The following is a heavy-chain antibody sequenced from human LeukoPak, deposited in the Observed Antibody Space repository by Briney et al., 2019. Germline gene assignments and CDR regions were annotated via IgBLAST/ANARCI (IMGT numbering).Heavy chain of an antibody. Sequence: ASVKVSCKASGYTFTSYYMHWVRQAPGQGLEWMGIINPSGGSTSYAQKFQGRVTMTRDMSTSTVYVELSSLRSEDTAVYYCARDQHSSSLYAWAQYYFDYWGQGTLVTVSS. CDR2: INPSGGST. J-gene: IGHJ4*02. CDR1: GYTFTSYY. CDR3: ARDQHSSSLYAWAQYYFDY. V-gene: IGHV1-46*01. D-gene: IGHD6-6*01.